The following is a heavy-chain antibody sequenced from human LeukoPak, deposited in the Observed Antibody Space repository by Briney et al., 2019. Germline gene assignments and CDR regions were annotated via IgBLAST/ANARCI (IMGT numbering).Heavy chain of an antibody. D-gene: IGHD5-12*01. V-gene: IGHV1-18*01. CDR3: ARGLQENLAWLQAFSAFDI. Sequence: ATVKVSCKASGYTFTSYGISWVRQAPGQGLEWLGWISAYNGNTNYAQKLQGRVTMTTDTSTSTAYMELRSLRSDDTAVYYCARGLQENLAWLQAFSAFDIWGQGTMVTVSS. CDR2: ISAYNGNT. CDR1: GYTFTSYG. J-gene: IGHJ3*02.